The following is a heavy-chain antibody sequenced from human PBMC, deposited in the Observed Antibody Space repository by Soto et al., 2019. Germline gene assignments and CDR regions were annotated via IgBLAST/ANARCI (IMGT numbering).Heavy chain of an antibody. CDR2: ITNSGTT. CDR3: AREGQQLVRGWFDP. CDR1: GGSFSGYY. Sequence: QVQLQQWGAGLLKPSETLSLTCAVYGGSFSGYYWSWIRQPPGQGLEWIGEITNSGTTNDNPSLKSRVTMSVDTSKIHFTLTLSSVTAADTVVYYWAREGQQLVRGWFDPWGQGTLVTVSS. V-gene: IGHV4-34*01. J-gene: IGHJ5*02. D-gene: IGHD6-13*01.